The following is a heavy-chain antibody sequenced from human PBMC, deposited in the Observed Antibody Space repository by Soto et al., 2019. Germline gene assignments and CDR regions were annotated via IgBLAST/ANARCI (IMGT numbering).Heavy chain of an antibody. D-gene: IGHD3-3*01. CDR3: ARVFNPWYDFWSGYYKSYYYGMDV. J-gene: IGHJ6*02. CDR1: GYTFTSYA. V-gene: IGHV1-3*01. CDR2: INAGNGNT. Sequence: ASVKVSCKASGYTFTSYAMHWVRQAPGQRLEWMGWINAGNGNTKYSQKFQGRVTITRDTFASTAYMELSSLRSEDTAVYYCARVFNPWYDFWSGYYKSYYYGMDVWGQGTTVTVSS.